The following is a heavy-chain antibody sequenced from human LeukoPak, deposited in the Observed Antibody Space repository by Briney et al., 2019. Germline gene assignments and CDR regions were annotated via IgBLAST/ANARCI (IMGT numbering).Heavy chain of an antibody. J-gene: IGHJ6*03. Sequence: GASVKVSCKASEYTFTSYDINWVRQATGQGLEWMGWMNPNSGNTGYAQKFQGRVTMTRNTSISTAYMELSSLRSEDTAVYYCARGQKWQLLHYYYYYMDVWGKGTTVTVSS. CDR2: MNPNSGNT. CDR1: EYTFTSYD. D-gene: IGHD2-15*01. V-gene: IGHV1-8*01. CDR3: ARGQKWQLLHYYYYYMDV.